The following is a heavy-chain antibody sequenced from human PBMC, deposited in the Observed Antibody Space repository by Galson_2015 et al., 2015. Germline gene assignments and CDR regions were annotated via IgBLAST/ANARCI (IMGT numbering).Heavy chain of an antibody. J-gene: IGHJ4*02. D-gene: IGHD2-15*01. CDR3: ARDYGVVVVAAPKSSDGY. CDR2: ISSSGSTI. Sequence: SLRLSCAASGFTFSDYYMSWIRQAPGKGLEWVSYISSSGSTIYYADSVKGRFTISRDNAKNSLYLQMNSLRAEDTAVYYCARDYGVVVVAAPKSSDGYWGQRTLVTVSS. CDR1: GFTFSDYY. V-gene: IGHV3-11*01.